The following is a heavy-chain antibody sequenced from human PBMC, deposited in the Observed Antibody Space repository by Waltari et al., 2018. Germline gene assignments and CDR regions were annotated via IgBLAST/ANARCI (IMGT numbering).Heavy chain of an antibody. CDR1: GFTFSSYA. D-gene: IGHD3-10*01. V-gene: IGHV3-23*01. Sequence: EVQLLESGGGLVQPGGSLRLSCAASGFTFSSYAMSWVRQAPGKWLGWVATISGSGGLTDSADSVKGRFTISRDNSKNTLYLQMNSLRAEDTGVYYCARDQGPAGFNWFDPWGQGTLVTVSS. J-gene: IGHJ5*02. CDR3: ARDQGPAGFNWFDP. CDR2: ISGSGGLT.